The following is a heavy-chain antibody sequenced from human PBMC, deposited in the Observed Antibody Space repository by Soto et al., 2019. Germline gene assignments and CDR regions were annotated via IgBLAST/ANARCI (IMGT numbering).Heavy chain of an antibody. V-gene: IGHV3-30-3*01. J-gene: IGHJ5*02. CDR1: GFTFSSYT. Sequence: GGSLRLSRAASGFTFSSYTMHWVRQAPGKGLEWVAVISYDGSNKYYGDSVKGRFSISRDNSRKTLHLQMNSLTAEDTAVYYCARGSSLYDYDSGAKNNWFDPWGQGTLVTVSS. D-gene: IGHD3-22*01. CDR2: ISYDGSNK. CDR3: ARGSSLYDYDSGAKNNWFDP.